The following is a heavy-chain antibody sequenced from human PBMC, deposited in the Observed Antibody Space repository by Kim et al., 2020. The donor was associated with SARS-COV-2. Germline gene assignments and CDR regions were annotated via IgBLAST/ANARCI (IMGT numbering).Heavy chain of an antibody. V-gene: IGHV4-59*08. D-gene: IGHD6-19*01. CDR3: ARQVAGINYYYYYGMDV. Sequence: KSRVTISVDTSKNQFSLKLSSVTAADTAVYYCARQVAGINYYYYYGMDVWGQGTTVTVSS. J-gene: IGHJ6*02.